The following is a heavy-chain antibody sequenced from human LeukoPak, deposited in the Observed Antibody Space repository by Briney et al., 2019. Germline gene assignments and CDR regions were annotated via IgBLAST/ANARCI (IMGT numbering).Heavy chain of an antibody. CDR1: GGSISSYY. J-gene: IGHJ4*02. D-gene: IGHD3-16*01. Sequence: NTSETLSLTCTVSGGSISSYYWSWIRQPPGKGLEWIGYIYYSGSTNYNPSLKSRVTISVDTSKNQFSLKLSSVTAADTAVYYCARLGAWAEGAEGIWDWGQGTLVTVSS. V-gene: IGHV4-59*08. CDR2: IYYSGST. CDR3: ARLGAWAEGAEGIWD.